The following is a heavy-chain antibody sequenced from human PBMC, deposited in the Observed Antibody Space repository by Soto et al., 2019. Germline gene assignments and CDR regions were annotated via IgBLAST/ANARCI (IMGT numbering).Heavy chain of an antibody. J-gene: IGHJ4*02. Sequence: PGGSLRLSCGACGFTFRSYAMGWVRQAPGKGLEWVSAIGGSDGRPYYADSVKGRFAISRDNSKNTLFLQMSSLRAEDSAVYYCAKSSHLYVVPAAVYFDDWGQGTLVTVSS. V-gene: IGHV3-23*01. D-gene: IGHD2-2*01. CDR2: IGGSDGRP. CDR1: GFTFRSYA. CDR3: AKSSHLYVVPAAVYFDD.